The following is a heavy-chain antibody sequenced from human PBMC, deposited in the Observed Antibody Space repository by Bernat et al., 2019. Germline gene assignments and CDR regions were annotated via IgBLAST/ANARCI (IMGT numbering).Heavy chain of an antibody. D-gene: IGHD2-15*01. CDR3: ARELRGGDDY. J-gene: IGHJ4*02. CDR2: ISSTSSTI. CDR1: GFTFNIYS. Sequence: VQLVESGGGLVKPGGSLRLSCAASGFTFNIYSMNWVRQAPGKGLEWVSYISSTSSTIYYADSVKGRFTISRDNARNSLYLQMNSLRDEDTAVYYCARELRGGDDYWGQGTLVTVSS. V-gene: IGHV3-48*02.